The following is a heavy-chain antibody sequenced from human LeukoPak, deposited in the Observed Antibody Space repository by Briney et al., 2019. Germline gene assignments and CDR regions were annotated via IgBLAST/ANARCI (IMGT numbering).Heavy chain of an antibody. Sequence: PGGSLRLSCAASGFTFSSYAMSWVRQAPGKGLEWVSAIVGSAGSTYYADSVKGRFTISRDNSKDTLYLQMNSLRAEDTAVYYCAKGDDSSGYYNPSAQDYWGQGTLVTVSS. D-gene: IGHD3-22*01. CDR3: AKGDDSSGYYNPSAQDY. J-gene: IGHJ4*02. CDR1: GFTFSSYA. V-gene: IGHV3-23*01. CDR2: IVGSAGST.